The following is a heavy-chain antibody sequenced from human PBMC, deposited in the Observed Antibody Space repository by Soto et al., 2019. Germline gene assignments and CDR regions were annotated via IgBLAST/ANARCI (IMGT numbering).Heavy chain of an antibody. J-gene: IGHJ4*02. CDR2: IYWDNDK. CDR1: GFSLSTTGVG. CDR3: ARSLWFGELH. V-gene: IGHV2-5*02. Sequence: QITLKESGPTLVKPTQTLTLTCSFSGFSLSTTGVGVGWIRQSPGKALEWLAIIYWDNDKRYSPSRKSRVTITKDTSKNQVVITVTNMDPVDTGTYYCARSLWFGELHWGQGALVTVSS. D-gene: IGHD3-10*01.